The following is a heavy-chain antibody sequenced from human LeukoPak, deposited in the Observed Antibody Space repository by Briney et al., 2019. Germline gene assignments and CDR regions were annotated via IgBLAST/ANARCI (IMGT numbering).Heavy chain of an antibody. CDR1: GASISSHY. Sequence: SETLSLTCTVSGASISSHYWSWIRQPPGKGLEWLGFIHYSGSTAYNPSLKGRVTISLDSAKSHFSLKLNSVTAADTAVYYCARGTSGWSAAWYFDLWGRGTLVTVSS. J-gene: IGHJ2*01. V-gene: IGHV4-59*11. CDR2: IHYSGST. D-gene: IGHD6-19*01. CDR3: ARGTSGWSAAWYFDL.